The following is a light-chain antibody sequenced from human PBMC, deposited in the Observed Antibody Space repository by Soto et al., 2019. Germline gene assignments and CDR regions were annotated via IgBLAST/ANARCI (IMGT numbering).Light chain of an antibody. CDR1: QSVSRN. CDR2: DAS. Sequence: EIVMTQSPATLSVSPGERATLSCRASQSVSRNLAWYQQRPGRAPRLLIYDASTRASGVPAQFSGSGSGTEFTLTISSLQSEDFAVYYCQQYNNWPLYTFGQGTKLEIK. CDR3: QQYNNWPLYT. V-gene: IGKV3-15*01. J-gene: IGKJ2*01.